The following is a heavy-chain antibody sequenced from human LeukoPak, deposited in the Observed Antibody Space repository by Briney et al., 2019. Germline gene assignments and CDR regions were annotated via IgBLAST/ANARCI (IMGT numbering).Heavy chain of an antibody. CDR1: GYTFTGYY. CDR2: INPNSGGT. D-gene: IGHD6-6*01. J-gene: IGHJ4*02. V-gene: IGHV1-2*02. CDR3: ARGKRVAARPTVFDY. Sequence: GASVKVSCKASGYTFTGYYMHWVRQAPGQGLEWMGWINPNSGGTNYAQKFQGRVTMTRDTSISTAYMELSRLRSDDTAVYYCARGKRVAARPTVFDYWGQGTLVTDSS.